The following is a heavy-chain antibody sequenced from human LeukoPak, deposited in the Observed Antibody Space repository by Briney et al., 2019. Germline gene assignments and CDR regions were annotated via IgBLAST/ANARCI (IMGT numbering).Heavy chain of an antibody. CDR1: GYTFTNYY. CDR3: ARDLRYDFWSGSYGMDV. V-gene: IGHV1-46*01. D-gene: IGHD3-3*01. J-gene: IGHJ6*02. CDR2: INPSGGSA. Sequence: ASVKVSCKASGYTFTNYYIHWVRQAPGQGLEWMGIINPSGGSATYAQRFQGRVTMTRDTSTSTVYMELSSLRSEDTAVYYCARDLRYDFWSGSYGMDVWGQGTTVTVSS.